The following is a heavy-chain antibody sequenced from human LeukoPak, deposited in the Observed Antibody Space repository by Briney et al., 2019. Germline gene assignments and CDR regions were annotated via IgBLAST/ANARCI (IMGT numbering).Heavy chain of an antibody. CDR2: IYYSGST. Sequence: SETLSLTCTVSGXXIXSYXXXXXRXXXXXXXEWIGYIYYSGSTNYNPSLKSRVTISVDTSKDQFSLKLSSVTAADTAVYYCARHLSGGDFSNWGQGTLVTVSS. CDR3: ARHLSGGDFSN. J-gene: IGHJ4*02. V-gene: IGHV4-59*08. CDR1: GXXIXSYX. D-gene: IGHD2-21*02.